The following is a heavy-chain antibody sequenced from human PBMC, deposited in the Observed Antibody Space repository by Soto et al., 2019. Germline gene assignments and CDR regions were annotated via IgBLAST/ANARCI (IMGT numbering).Heavy chain of an antibody. J-gene: IGHJ4*02. V-gene: IGHV3-9*01. CDR3: AKAKSPTTVVTVFDY. CDR2: ISWNSDTK. D-gene: IGHD4-17*01. CDR1: GFTFDDYA. Sequence: GGSLRLSCAASGFTFDDYAMHWVRQPPGKGLEWVAGISWNSDTKGYADSVKGRFTISRDIAKNSLYLQMNSLTAEDTAFYYCAKAKSPTTVVTVFDYWGQGTLVTVYS.